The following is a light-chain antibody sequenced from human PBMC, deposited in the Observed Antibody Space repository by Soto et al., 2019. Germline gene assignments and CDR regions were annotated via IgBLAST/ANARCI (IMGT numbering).Light chain of an antibody. CDR2: DVC. CDR3: SPYTIISTYV. CDR1: SSDVGGYNY. V-gene: IGLV2-14*01. J-gene: IGLJ1*01. Sequence: QSVLTQPASVSGSPGQSITISCTGTSSDVGGYNYVSWYQQHPGKAPKLMIYDVCNRPSGVSNRFSGSKSVNTASLTISGLQAEDEADYYCSPYTIISTYVFGTGTKVTVL.